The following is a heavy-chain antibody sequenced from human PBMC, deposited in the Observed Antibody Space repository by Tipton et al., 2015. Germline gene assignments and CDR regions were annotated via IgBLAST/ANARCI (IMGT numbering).Heavy chain of an antibody. V-gene: IGHV4-61*01. D-gene: IGHD4-23*01. Sequence: TLSLTCTVSGASVSSDSYYWSWIRQPPGKGLEWIAYIYYTGSTNYNPSLKSRVTISLDMSRNQFSLKLSSLTAADTAMYYCVRARGRHGGLFDSWGQGTLVIASS. CDR1: GASVSSDSYY. CDR2: IYYTGST. J-gene: IGHJ4*02. CDR3: VRARGRHGGLFDS.